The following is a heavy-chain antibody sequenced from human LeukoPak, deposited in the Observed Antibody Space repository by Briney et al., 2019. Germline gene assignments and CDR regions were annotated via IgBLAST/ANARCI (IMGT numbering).Heavy chain of an antibody. Sequence: ASVKVSCKASGYTFTGYYMHWVRQAPGQGLEWMGRINPNSGGTNYAQKFQGRVTMTRDTSISTAYMELSRLRSGDTAVYYCARGGAGIQLWYRQMYYFDYWGQGTLVTVSS. CDR2: INPNSGGT. J-gene: IGHJ4*02. CDR3: ARGGAGIQLWYRQMYYFDY. D-gene: IGHD5-18*01. CDR1: GYTFTGYY. V-gene: IGHV1-2*06.